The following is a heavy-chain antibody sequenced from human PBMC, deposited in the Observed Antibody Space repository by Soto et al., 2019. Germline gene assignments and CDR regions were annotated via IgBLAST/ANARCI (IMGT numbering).Heavy chain of an antibody. D-gene: IGHD1-1*01. Sequence: SETLSLTCTVSGDSVSRGTYFWNWIRQPPGKRLEWIGYIFTSGTTKYNPSLKSRVTMSIDTSNNQFSLTLNSVTAADTAVYYCARRDNWNPPYGLDVWGHGTTVTVSS. V-gene: IGHV4-61*01. CDR1: GDSVSRGTYF. J-gene: IGHJ6*02. CDR3: ARRDNWNPPYGLDV. CDR2: IFTSGTT.